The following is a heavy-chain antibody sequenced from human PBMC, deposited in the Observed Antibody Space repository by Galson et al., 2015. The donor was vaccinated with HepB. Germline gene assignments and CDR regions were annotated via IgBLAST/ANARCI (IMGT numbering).Heavy chain of an antibody. Sequence: SVKVSCKASGYTFTSYAMNWVRQAPGQGLEWMGWINTNTGNPTYAQGFTGRFVFSLDTSVSTAYLQISSLKAEDTAVYYCARTGPGDYDILTGLPLYYFDYWGQGTLVTVSS. D-gene: IGHD3-9*01. CDR3: ARTGPGDYDILTGLPLYYFDY. CDR2: INTNTGNP. CDR1: GYTFTSYA. J-gene: IGHJ4*02. V-gene: IGHV7-4-1*02.